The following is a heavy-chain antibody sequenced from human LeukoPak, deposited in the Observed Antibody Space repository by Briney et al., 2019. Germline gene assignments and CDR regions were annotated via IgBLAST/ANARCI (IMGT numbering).Heavy chain of an antibody. CDR3: ARVMAGYSYMDV. J-gene: IGHJ6*03. CDR2: ISTTSSSSYI. V-gene: IGHV3-21*01. D-gene: IGHD3-10*01. CDR1: GFTFSRYA. Sequence: GGSLRLSCAASGFTFSRYAINWVRQAPGKGLEWVSSISTTSSSSYIHYADSMKGRFTISRDNAKSSLYLQMNSLRAEDTAVYYCARVMAGYSYMDVWGKGTTVTVSS.